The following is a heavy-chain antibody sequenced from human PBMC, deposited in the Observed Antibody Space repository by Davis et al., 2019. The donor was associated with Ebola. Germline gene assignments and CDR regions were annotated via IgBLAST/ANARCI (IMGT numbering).Heavy chain of an antibody. CDR3: VTTVTTPEIYYGMDV. D-gene: IGHD4-17*01. Sequence: ASVKVSCKASGYTFTNYGITWVRQAPGQGLEWMGWINPNSGGTNYAQKFQGRVTMTRDTSISTAYMELSRLRSDDTAVYYCVTTVTTPEIYYGMDVWGKGTTVTVSS. J-gene: IGHJ6*04. V-gene: IGHV1-2*02. CDR1: GYTFTNYG. CDR2: INPNSGGT.